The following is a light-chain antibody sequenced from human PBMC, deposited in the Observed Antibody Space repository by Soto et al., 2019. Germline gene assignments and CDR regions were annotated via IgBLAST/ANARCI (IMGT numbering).Light chain of an antibody. CDR1: QSVSSSF. CDR3: QQYGNSPIT. CDR2: GAS. Sequence: EIVLTQSPGTLSVSPGERATLSCWASQSVSSSFVAWYQQKPGQAPRLLIDGASSRATGVPDRFSGTGSGTDFTLTISRLEPEDFAVFYCQQYGNSPITFGQGTRLEIK. V-gene: IGKV3-20*01. J-gene: IGKJ5*01.